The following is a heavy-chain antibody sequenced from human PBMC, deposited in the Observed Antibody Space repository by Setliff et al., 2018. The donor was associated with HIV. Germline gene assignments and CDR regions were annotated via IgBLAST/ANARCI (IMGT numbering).Heavy chain of an antibody. D-gene: IGHD2-2*01. Sequence: PSETLSLTCKVSGAPISSYYWNWIRQPPGKGLEYIGSIFFTGNTIYNPSLKARVTLSVDMSKNQVFLRLSSVTAADTAVYYCVRGYCSSTTCYEDYYYMDVWGKGSTVTVS. J-gene: IGHJ6*03. CDR2: IFFTGNT. CDR1: GAPISSYY. CDR3: VRGYCSSTTCYEDYYYMDV. V-gene: IGHV4-59*01.